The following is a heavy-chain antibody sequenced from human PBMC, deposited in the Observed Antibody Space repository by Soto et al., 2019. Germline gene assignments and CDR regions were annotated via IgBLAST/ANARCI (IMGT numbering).Heavy chain of an antibody. Sequence: GESLKISXKGSGYSFTSYWIGWVRPMPGKGLEWMGIIYPGDSNTRYSPSLQGQVTISVDKSISTAYLQWSSLKATDTAMYYCARHAYDFWSGHPNPRYYYGMDVWGQGTTVTVSS. CDR2: IYPGDSNT. V-gene: IGHV5-51*01. CDR3: ARHAYDFWSGHPNPRYYYGMDV. CDR1: GYSFTSYW. J-gene: IGHJ6*02. D-gene: IGHD3-3*01.